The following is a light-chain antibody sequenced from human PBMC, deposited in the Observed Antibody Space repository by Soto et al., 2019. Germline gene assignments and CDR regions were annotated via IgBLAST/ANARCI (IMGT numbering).Light chain of an antibody. CDR1: QSVTSNY. CDR2: AAS. Sequence: EIVLTQSPGTLSLSPGERATLSCRASQSVTSNYLAWYQHKPGQAPRLLIHAASSRATGIPDRFSGTGSGTDFTLAISRLEPEDFAVYYCQQYGNSPSTFGQGTKLEIK. V-gene: IGKV3-20*01. J-gene: IGKJ2*02. CDR3: QQYGNSPST.